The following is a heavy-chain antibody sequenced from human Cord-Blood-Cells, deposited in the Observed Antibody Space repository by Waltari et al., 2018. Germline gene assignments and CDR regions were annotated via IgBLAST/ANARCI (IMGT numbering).Heavy chain of an antibody. CDR2: IFSNDEK. CDR1: GFSLSNARMG. CDR3: ARIRAGDVRYWYFDL. Sequence: QVTLKESGPVLVKPTETLTLTCTVSGFSLSNARMGLSWLRQPPGKALEWLAHIFSNDEKSYSTSLKSRLTISKDTSKSQVVLTMTNMDPVDTATYYCARIRAGDVRYWYFDLWGRGTLVTVSS. J-gene: IGHJ2*01. V-gene: IGHV2-26*01. D-gene: IGHD7-27*01.